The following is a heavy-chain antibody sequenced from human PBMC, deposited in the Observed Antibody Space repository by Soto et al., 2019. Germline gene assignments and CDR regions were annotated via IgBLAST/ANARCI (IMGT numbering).Heavy chain of an antibody. D-gene: IGHD1-1*01. CDR2: INPSRGTT. J-gene: IGHJ3*01. V-gene: IGHV1-46*03. CDR3: TRSIITTAGTDAFDL. CDR1: AYTFASYY. Sequence: QVQLVQSGAEVKKPGASVRVSCRGSAYTFASYYVHWVRQAPGQGPEWMGMINPSRGTTDYAQKFQSRVTMTRDRSTTTVSMELSSLRSEDTAIYYCTRSIITTAGTDAFDLWGQGTLVSVSS.